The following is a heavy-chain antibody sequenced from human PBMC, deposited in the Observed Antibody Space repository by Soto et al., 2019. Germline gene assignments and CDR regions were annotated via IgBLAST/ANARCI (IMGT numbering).Heavy chain of an antibody. CDR1: GHSISSGGYS. V-gene: IGHV4-30-2*01. CDR3: ARVPGP. J-gene: IGHJ5*02. CDR2: LYHSGST. Sequence: SDTLSLTFAVSGHSISSGGYSWSWIRQPPGKGLEWIGYLYHSGSTYYNPSLKSRVTISVDRSKNQFSLKLSSVTAADTAVYYCARVPGPWGQGTLVTVSS.